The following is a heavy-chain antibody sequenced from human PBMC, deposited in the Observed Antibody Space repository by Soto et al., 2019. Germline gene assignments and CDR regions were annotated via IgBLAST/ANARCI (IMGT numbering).Heavy chain of an antibody. Sequence: EVQLLESGGGLVQPGGSLRLSCVGSGFFFSNYTMTWVRQAPGKGLEWVSSFSATSENTYYANSVRGRFTISRDNSKNTLFLQINSLTDEDTAMYYCAKARDQQWVRLPFDYWGQGILVIVSS. CDR2: FSATSENT. CDR1: GFFFSNYT. V-gene: IGHV3-23*01. J-gene: IGHJ4*02. CDR3: AKARDQQWVRLPFDY. D-gene: IGHD6-19*01.